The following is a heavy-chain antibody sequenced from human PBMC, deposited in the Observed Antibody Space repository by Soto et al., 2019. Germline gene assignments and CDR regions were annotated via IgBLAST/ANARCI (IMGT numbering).Heavy chain of an antibody. V-gene: IGHV4-34*01. CDR2: INHSGST. D-gene: IGHD2-15*01. J-gene: IGHJ6*02. Sequence: SETLSLTCAVYGGSFSGYYWSWIRQPPGKGLEWIGEINHSGSTNYNPSLKSRVTISVDTSKNQFSLKLSSVTAADTAVYYCARFYGAVVVAAYGMDVWGQGTTVTVSS. CDR3: ARFYGAVVVAAYGMDV. CDR1: GGSFSGYY.